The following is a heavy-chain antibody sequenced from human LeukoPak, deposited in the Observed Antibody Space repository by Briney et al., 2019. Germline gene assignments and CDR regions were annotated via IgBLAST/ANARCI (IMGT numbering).Heavy chain of an antibody. CDR2: IDPGSGGS. Sequence: GASVKVSCKAAGYTITGYYMHWVRKVPGQGLEWMGWIDPGSGGSTYAQEFQGRVTMIRDTSINTAYMELSSLRSDDTAVYYCATITQDWEKNHWGQGTLVTVSS. V-gene: IGHV1-2*02. CDR1: GYTITGYY. J-gene: IGHJ5*02. D-gene: IGHD3/OR15-3a*01. CDR3: ATITQDWEKNH.